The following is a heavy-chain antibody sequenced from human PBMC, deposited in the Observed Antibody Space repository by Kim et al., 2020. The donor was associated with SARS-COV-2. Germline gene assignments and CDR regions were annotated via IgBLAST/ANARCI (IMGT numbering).Heavy chain of an antibody. Sequence: GGSLRLSCAASGFTFSSYAMHWVRQAPGKGLEWVAVISYDGSNKYYADSVKGRFTISRDNSKNTLYLQMNSLRAEDTAVYYCARDGIRPSDILTGPSPGAFDYWGQGALVNVSS. CDR3: ARDGIRPSDILTGPSPGAFDY. CDR1: GFTFSSYA. J-gene: IGHJ4*02. D-gene: IGHD3-9*01. CDR2: ISYDGSNK. V-gene: IGHV3-30*04.